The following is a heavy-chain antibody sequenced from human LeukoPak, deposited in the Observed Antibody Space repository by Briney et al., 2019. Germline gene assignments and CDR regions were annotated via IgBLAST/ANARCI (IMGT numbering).Heavy chain of an antibody. CDR1: GFTFSNYG. Sequence: HPGGSLRLSCAAPGFTFSNYGMHWVRQAPGKGLEWVAVISYDGSNKYYADSVKGRFTISRDNSKNTLYLQMNSLRAEDTAVYYCANWFDPWGQGTLVTVSS. V-gene: IGHV3-30*18. CDR2: ISYDGSNK. J-gene: IGHJ5*02. CDR3: ANWFDP.